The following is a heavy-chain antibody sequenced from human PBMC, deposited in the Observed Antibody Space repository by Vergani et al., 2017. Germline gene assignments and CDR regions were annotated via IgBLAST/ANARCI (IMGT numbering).Heavy chain of an antibody. CDR2: ISASGAPT. CDR1: GFTFQAFA. CDR3: ARAYERYDWFDY. J-gene: IGHJ4*01. V-gene: IGHV3-23*04. D-gene: IGHD1-20*01. Sequence: VEAGGGLVQPGGSLRLSCTASGFTFQAFAFHWVRQAPGKGLEWVSGISASGAPTYYADSVKGRVTISRDNSKNTLYLQMNSPRVEDTAVYYCARAYERYDWFDYWGQRTLVTVSS.